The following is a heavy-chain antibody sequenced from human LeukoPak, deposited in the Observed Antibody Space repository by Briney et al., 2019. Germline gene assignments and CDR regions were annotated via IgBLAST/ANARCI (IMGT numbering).Heavy chain of an antibody. CDR1: GGTFSSYT. V-gene: IGHV1-69*02. Sequence: SVKVSCKASGGTFSSYTISWVRQAPGQGLEWMGRIIPILGIANYAQKFQERVTITRDMSTSTAYMELSSLRSEDTAVYYCAADLWCSGGSCYSDSSGWYSNYWGQGTLVTVSS. J-gene: IGHJ4*02. D-gene: IGHD2-15*01. CDR3: AADLWCSGGSCYSDSSGWYSNY. CDR2: IIPILGIA.